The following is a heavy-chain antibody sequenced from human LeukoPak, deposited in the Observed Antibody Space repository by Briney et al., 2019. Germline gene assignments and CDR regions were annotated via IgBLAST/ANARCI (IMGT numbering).Heavy chain of an antibody. D-gene: IGHD3-9*01. Sequence: GGSLRLSCAASGFSFSNYAMSWVRQVPGKGLEWVSAISGRDDSTYYADSVKGRFTISRDTSKNTLYLQMNSLRAEDTAVYYCAKWGDYDVLTGYYNSDYWGQGTLVTVSS. CDR1: GFSFSNYA. V-gene: IGHV3-23*01. J-gene: IGHJ4*02. CDR3: AKWGDYDVLTGYYNSDY. CDR2: ISGRDDST.